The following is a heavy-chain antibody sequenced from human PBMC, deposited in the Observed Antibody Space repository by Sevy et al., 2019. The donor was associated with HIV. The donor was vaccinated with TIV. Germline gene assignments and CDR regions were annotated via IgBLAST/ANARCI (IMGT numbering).Heavy chain of an antibody. CDR3: ARGHILTGYYRGGAFDI. CDR2: IYSGGST. J-gene: IGHJ3*02. D-gene: IGHD3-9*01. V-gene: IGHV3-53*01. CDR1: GFTVSSNY. Sequence: GESLKISCAASGFTVSSNYMSWVRQAPGKGLEWVSVIYSGGSTYSADSVKGRFTISRDNSKNTLYLQMNSLRAEDTAVYYCARGHILTGYYRGGAFDIWGQGTMVTVSS.